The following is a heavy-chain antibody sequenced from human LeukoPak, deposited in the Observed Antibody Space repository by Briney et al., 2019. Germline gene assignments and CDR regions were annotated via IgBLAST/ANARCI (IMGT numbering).Heavy chain of an antibody. V-gene: IGHV3-48*03. CDR3: ARGQYYDILTGYYGPPFDY. Sequence: GGSLRLSCAASGFTFSSYEMNWVRQAPGQGLEWVSYINSAGSTIYYADSVKGRFTISRDNAKNSLYLQMNSLRAEDTAVYYCARGQYYDILTGYYGPPFDYRGQGTLITVSS. J-gene: IGHJ4*02. CDR1: GFTFSSYE. D-gene: IGHD3-9*01. CDR2: INSAGSTI.